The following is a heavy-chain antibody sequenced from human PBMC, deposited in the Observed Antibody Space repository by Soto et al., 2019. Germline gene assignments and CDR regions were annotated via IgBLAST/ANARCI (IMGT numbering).Heavy chain of an antibody. V-gene: IGHV3-30*03. D-gene: IGHD6-19*01. J-gene: IGHJ4*02. CDR1: GFSFSSYG. Sequence: QVQLVESGGGVVQPGRSLRLSCAASGFSFSSYGMQWVRQAPGKGLEWVAVISYDGSNKYYADSVKDRFTISRDNSKKTIYRQRNGVRAEDTAVYYDVAGQYFFDYCGQGTLVTVSS. CDR2: ISYDGSNK. CDR3: VAGQYFFDY.